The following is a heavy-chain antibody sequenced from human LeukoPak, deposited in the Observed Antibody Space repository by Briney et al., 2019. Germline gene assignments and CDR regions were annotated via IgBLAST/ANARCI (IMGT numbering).Heavy chain of an antibody. CDR1: GFTFSSSW. D-gene: IGHD5-24*01. V-gene: IGHV3-21*04. Sequence: PGGSLRLSCAASGFTFSSSWMHWVRQAPGKGLVWVSSITGSGPYMLYADSVKHRFTISRDNTKNLLYLEMNSLRAEDTAVYYCAKSGYNRFDYWGQGTLVTVSS. J-gene: IGHJ4*02. CDR2: ITGSGPYM. CDR3: AKSGYNRFDY.